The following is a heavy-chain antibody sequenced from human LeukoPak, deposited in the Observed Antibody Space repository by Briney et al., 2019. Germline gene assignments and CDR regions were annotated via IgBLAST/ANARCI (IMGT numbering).Heavy chain of an antibody. CDR1: GFTFSSYS. CDR3: ARDRSTDSSGYYYS. CDR2: ISSSSSYI. Sequence: GVSLRLSCAASGFTFSSYSMNWVRQAPGKGLEWVSSISSSSSYIYYADSVKGRFTISRDNAKNSLYLQMNSLRAEDTAVYYCARDRSTDSSGYYYSWGQGTLVTVSS. V-gene: IGHV3-21*01. D-gene: IGHD3-22*01. J-gene: IGHJ4*02.